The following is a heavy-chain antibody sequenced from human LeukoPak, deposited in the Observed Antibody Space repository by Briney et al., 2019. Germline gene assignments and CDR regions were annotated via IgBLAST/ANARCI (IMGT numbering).Heavy chain of an antibody. J-gene: IGHJ4*02. D-gene: IGHD5-24*01. Sequence: PSETLSLTCTVSGGSISSNDYHWGWIRQPPGKGLEWIGSMYYSGSTYYNPSLKSRVTISVDTSKNQFSLKLSAVTAADTALYYCARRGGGYNFFDYWGQGTLVTVSS. CDR3: ARRGGGYNFFDY. CDR2: MYYSGST. CDR1: GGSISSNDYH. V-gene: IGHV4-39*01.